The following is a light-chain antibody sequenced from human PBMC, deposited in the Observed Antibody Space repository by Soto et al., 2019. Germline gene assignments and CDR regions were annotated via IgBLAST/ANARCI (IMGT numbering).Light chain of an antibody. CDR1: SSNIGNNY. J-gene: IGLJ3*02. CDR2: DSN. Sequence: QSVLTQPPSVSAAPGQKVTISCSGSSSNIGNNYVSWYQQLPGTAPKLLIYDSNKRPSGIPDRFSGSKSGTSATLGITGLQSGDEADYYCGTWDSGLSAGVFGGWTKLTVL. CDR3: GTWDSGLSAGV. V-gene: IGLV1-51*01.